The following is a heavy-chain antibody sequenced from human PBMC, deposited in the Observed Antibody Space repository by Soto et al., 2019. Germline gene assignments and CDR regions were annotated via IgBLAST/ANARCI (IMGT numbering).Heavy chain of an antibody. V-gene: IGHV3-30-3*01. CDR1: GFSFSSYS. J-gene: IGHJ6*02. CDR3: ARSPPRGIAAPVTWGSGMYV. CDR2: ISYDGSNK. D-gene: IGHD6-13*01. Sequence: GGSLRLSSTASGFSFSSYSLHSVRQTPGKGLEWVAVISYDGSNKYYADSVKGRFTVSRDSPKNTLFLQMNSLKPEDTAAYYCARSPPRGIAAPVTWGSGMYVWGQGTTVTVSS.